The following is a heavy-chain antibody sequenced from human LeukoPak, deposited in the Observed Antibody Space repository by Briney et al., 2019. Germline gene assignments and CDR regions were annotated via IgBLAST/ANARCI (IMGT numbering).Heavy chain of an antibody. CDR2: ISHDGSDK. D-gene: IGHD3-10*01. CDR3: AKDRGFYFGSGSSSYYGMDV. J-gene: IGHJ6*04. V-gene: IGHV3-30*18. Sequence: GRSLRLSCAASEFTFSNYGMHWVRQAPGKGLEWVAVISHDGSDKYYADSVKGRFTISRDNSKNTLYLQMNSLRPEDTAVFYCAKDRGFYFGSGSSSYYGMDVWGKGTTVTVSS. CDR1: EFTFSNYG.